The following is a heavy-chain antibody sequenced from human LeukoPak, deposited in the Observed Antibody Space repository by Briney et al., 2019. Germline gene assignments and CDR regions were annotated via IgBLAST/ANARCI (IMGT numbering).Heavy chain of an antibody. J-gene: IGHJ3*02. CDR2: IYSGGST. CDR1: GFTASTNY. Sequence: PGGSLRLSGAASGFTASTNYMSWLRKAPGKGLEWVSVIYSGGSTYYADSVKGRFTISRHDSRNTLYLQMNRLRTEDTAVYYCAKGGGWEDPAFHIWGQGTMVTVAS. V-gene: IGHV3-53*04. D-gene: IGHD1-26*01. CDR3: AKGGGWEDPAFHI.